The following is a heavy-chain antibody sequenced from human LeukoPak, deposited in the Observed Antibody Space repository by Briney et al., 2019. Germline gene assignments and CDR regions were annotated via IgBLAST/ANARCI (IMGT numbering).Heavy chain of an antibody. J-gene: IGHJ5*02. CDR1: GFTFSSYK. V-gene: IGHV3-48*03. D-gene: IGHD1-26*01. CDR2: ISSSGSTI. Sequence: GGSLRLSCAASGFTFSSYKMNWVRQAPGKGLEWVSYISSSGSTIYYADSVKGRFTISRDNAKNSLSLQMNSLRAGDTAVYFCARDRNLVGPNNWFDPWGQGTLVTVSS. CDR3: ARDRNLVGPNNWFDP.